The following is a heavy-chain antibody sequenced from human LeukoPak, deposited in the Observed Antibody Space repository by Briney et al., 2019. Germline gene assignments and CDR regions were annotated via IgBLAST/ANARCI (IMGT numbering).Heavy chain of an antibody. D-gene: IGHD2-21*02. V-gene: IGHV1-18*01. CDR2: ISAYNGNT. Sequence: ASVKVSCKASGGTFSSYAISWVRQAPGQGLEWMGWISAYNGNTNYAQKLQGRVTMTTDTSTSTAYMELRSLRSDDTAVYYCARVASGDPLVDYWGQGTLVTVSS. CDR1: GGTFSSYA. CDR3: ARVASGDPLVDY. J-gene: IGHJ4*02.